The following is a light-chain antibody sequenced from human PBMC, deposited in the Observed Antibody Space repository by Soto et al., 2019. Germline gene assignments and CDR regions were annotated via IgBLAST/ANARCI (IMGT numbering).Light chain of an antibody. CDR2: DAS. V-gene: IGKV1-39*01. Sequence: DIKMTQSPSSLSSSLGNRVTITCRASQSISTYLNWYQKKPGQAPTLLIDDASRLQSGVPSRFSGSGGGTDFTLSISSVQPEDFATYFCQQSYMDPITFGQGTRLE. J-gene: IGKJ5*01. CDR1: QSISTY. CDR3: QQSYMDPIT.